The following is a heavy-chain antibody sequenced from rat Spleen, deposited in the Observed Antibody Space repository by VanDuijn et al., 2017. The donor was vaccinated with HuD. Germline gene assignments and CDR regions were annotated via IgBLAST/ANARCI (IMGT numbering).Heavy chain of an antibody. CDR1: GFTLSDHY. CDR2: ISYDGGRI. V-gene: IGHV5-29*01. CDR3: ARQWLTGSHWFFDF. J-gene: IGHJ1*01. D-gene: IGHD1-4*01. Sequence: EVQLVESDGGLVQPGRSLKLSCAASGFTLSDHYMAWVRQTPTKGLEWVATISYDGGRIFYRDSLKGRFTISRDNAKSTLSLQMDSLRSEDTATYYCARQWLTGSHWFFDFWGPGTMVTVSS.